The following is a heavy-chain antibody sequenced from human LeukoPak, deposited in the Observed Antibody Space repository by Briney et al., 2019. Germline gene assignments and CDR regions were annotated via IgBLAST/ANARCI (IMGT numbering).Heavy chain of an antibody. CDR1: GGSISSGDYY. D-gene: IGHD6-13*01. V-gene: IGHV4-30-4*01. CDR2: IYYSGST. Sequence: SQTLSLTCTVSGGSISSGDYYWSWIRQPPGKGLEWIGYIYYSGSTYYNPSLKSRVTISVDTSKNQFSLKLSSVTAADTAVYYCARVAAAGTLPYFDYWGQGTLVTVSS. CDR3: ARVAAAGTLPYFDY. J-gene: IGHJ4*02.